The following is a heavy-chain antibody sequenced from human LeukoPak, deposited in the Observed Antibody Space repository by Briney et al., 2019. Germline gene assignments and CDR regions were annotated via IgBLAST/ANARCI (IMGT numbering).Heavy chain of an antibody. Sequence: GASVKVSCKASGYTFTSYAMNWVRQAPGQGLEWMEWINTNTGNPTYAQGFTGRFVFSLDTSVSTAYLQISSLKAEDTAVYYCARDSNDYVWGSYRFLDYWGQGTLVTVSS. D-gene: IGHD3-16*02. CDR1: GYTFTSYA. CDR3: ARDSNDYVWGSYRFLDY. J-gene: IGHJ4*02. CDR2: INTNTGNP. V-gene: IGHV7-4-1*02.